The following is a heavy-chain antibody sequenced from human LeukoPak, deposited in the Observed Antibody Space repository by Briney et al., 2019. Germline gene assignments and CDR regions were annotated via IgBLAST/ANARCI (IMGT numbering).Heavy chain of an antibody. J-gene: IGHJ4*02. V-gene: IGHV1-8*01. D-gene: IGHD3-10*01. CDR3: ARKFLGSRGYYFDY. Sequence: ASVKVSCKASGYTFSSYDINWVRQATGQGLEWMGWMNPNSGNTGYAQKFQGRVNMTRNTSISTAYMELSSLRPEDTAVYYCARKFLGSRGYYFDYWGQGTLVTVSS. CDR1: GYTFSSYD. CDR2: MNPNSGNT.